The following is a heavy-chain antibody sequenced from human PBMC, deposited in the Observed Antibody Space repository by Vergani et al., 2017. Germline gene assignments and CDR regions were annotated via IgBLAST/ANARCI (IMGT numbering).Heavy chain of an antibody. CDR2: MDYSGST. CDR1: GDSVISTDYH. Sequence: QVQLQESGPGLVKPSETLSLTCTVSGDSVISTDYHWGWIRQPPGKGLEWIGSMDYSGSTSYNPSLESRISISFETPKNQFSLRLTSVTAADTAVYYCANKRVACRAAYYHSYDFWGPGTLVGVSS. J-gene: IGHJ4*02. D-gene: IGHD4/OR15-4a*01. CDR3: ANKRVACRAAYYHSYDF. V-gene: IGHV4-39*01.